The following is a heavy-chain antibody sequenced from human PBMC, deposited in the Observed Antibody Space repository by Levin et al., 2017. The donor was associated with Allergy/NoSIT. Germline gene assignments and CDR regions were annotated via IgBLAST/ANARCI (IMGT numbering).Heavy chain of an antibody. V-gene: IGHV3-11*01. CDR1: GFTFSDYY. Sequence: LSLTCAASGFTFSDYYMSWIRQAPGKGLEWVSYISSSGSTIYYADSVKGRFTISRDNAKNSLYLQMNSLRAEDTAVYYCARVGYCSGGSCYSHEIDYWGQGTLVTVSS. D-gene: IGHD2-15*01. CDR2: ISSSGSTI. CDR3: ARVGYCSGGSCYSHEIDY. J-gene: IGHJ4*02.